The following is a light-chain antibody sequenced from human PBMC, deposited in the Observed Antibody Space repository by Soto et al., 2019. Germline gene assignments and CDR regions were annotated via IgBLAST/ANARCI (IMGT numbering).Light chain of an antibody. CDR2: GAS. V-gene: IGKV3-15*01. Sequence: EIVMTQSPGTLSVSPGERATLSCRASQSVSSSLAWYQQRPGQAPRLLIYGASTRATGVPARFSGSGSAKEFTITITSLQSEDFAVYYCQKYNNWPPYTFGQGTKLQIK. CDR3: QKYNNWPPYT. CDR1: QSVSSS. J-gene: IGKJ2*01.